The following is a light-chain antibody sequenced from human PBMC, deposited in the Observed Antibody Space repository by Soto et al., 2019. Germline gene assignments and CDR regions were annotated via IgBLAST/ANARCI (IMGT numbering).Light chain of an antibody. J-gene: IGKJ5*01. V-gene: IGKV1-39*01. CDR2: AAS. Sequence: IQMTQSTSSLSASVRDRVTITCRASQSISSYLNWYQQKPGKAPKLLIYAASSLQSGVPSRFSGSGSGTDFTLTISSLQPEDFATYYCQQSYSTHITFGQGTRLEI. CDR3: QQSYSTHIT. CDR1: QSISSY.